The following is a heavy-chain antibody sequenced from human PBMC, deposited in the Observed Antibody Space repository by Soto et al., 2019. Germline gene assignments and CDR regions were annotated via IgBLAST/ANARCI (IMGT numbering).Heavy chain of an antibody. V-gene: IGHV1-18*01. J-gene: IGHJ4*02. Sequence: QVQLVQSGAEVKKPGASVKVSCKASGYTFTNFGISWVRQAPGQGLEWMGWISPYNGNTNYAQHFQGRVTRTTDTSTGTAYMELGSLSSEDTAVYYWARGGTPIDYWGQGTLVTV. CDR2: ISPYNGNT. CDR3: ARGGTPIDY. D-gene: IGHD3-16*01. CDR1: GYTFTNFG.